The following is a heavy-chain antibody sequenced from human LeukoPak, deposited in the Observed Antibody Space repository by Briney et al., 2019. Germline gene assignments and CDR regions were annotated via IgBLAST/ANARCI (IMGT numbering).Heavy chain of an antibody. V-gene: IGHV4-39*01. Sequence: PSETLSLTCTVSGGSISSSSYYWGWIRQPPGKGLEWIGSIYYSGSTYYNPSLKSRVTISVDTSKNQFSLKLSSVTAADTAVYYCATSYGGYEPFDYWGQGTLVTVSS. D-gene: IGHD5-12*01. CDR2: IYYSGST. CDR1: GGSISSSSYY. J-gene: IGHJ4*02. CDR3: ATSYGGYEPFDY.